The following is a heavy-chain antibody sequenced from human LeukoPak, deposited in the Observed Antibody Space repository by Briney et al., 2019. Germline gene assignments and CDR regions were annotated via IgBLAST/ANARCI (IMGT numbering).Heavy chain of an antibody. D-gene: IGHD6-13*01. Sequence: GGSLRLSCAASGLTFSSYAMAWVRQAPGKGLEWVSAISGNGDSTYYAGSVKGRFTISRDNSKNTLYLQMNSLRAEDTAVYYCAKKAHSSTWSNFDYWGQGTLVTVPS. CDR3: AKKAHSSTWSNFDY. CDR2: ISGNGDST. J-gene: IGHJ4*02. V-gene: IGHV3-23*01. CDR1: GLTFSSYA.